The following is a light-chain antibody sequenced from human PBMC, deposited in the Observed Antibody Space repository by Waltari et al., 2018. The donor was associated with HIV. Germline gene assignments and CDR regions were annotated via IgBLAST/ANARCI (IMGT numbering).Light chain of an antibody. J-gene: IGLJ3*02. V-gene: IGLV1-40*01. CDR2: GNN. CDR1: SSNIGAGFD. CDR3: QSYDSSLSGSWV. Sequence: SVLTQPPSVSGAPGPRVTFPCTWSSSNIGAGFDVHLYQQLPGTAPNLLIYGNNNRPSGVPDRFSGSKSGTSASPAITGLQAEDEADYYCQSYDSSLSGSWVFGGGTKLTVL.